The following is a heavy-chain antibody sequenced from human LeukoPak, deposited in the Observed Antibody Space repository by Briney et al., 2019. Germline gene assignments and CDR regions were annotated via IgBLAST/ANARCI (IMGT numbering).Heavy chain of an antibody. Sequence: GGSLRLSCAASGFSFSSYNMNWVRQAQGKGLEWVSSITMSSTYIYHADSVKGRFTISRDNAKNSLFLQMNSLRAEDTAVYYCARVLRDYYFDYWGQGTLVTVSS. CDR3: ARVLRDYYFDY. J-gene: IGHJ4*02. CDR2: ITMSSTYI. V-gene: IGHV3-21*01. CDR1: GFSFSSYN. D-gene: IGHD3-9*01.